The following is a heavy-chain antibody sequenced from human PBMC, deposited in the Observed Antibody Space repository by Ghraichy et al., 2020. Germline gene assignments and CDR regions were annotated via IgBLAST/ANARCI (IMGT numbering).Heavy chain of an antibody. J-gene: IGHJ5*02. CDR2: ISYDGSNK. D-gene: IGHD4-17*01. CDR1: GFTFSSYG. Sequence: GGSLRLSCAASGFTFSSYGMHWVRQAPGKGLEWVAVISYDGSNKYYADSVKGRFTISRDNSKNTLYLQMNSLRAEDTAVYYCAKAGLNDYGDYVDWIGSWFDPWGQGTLVTVSS. V-gene: IGHV3-30*18. CDR3: AKAGLNDYGDYVDWIGSWFDP.